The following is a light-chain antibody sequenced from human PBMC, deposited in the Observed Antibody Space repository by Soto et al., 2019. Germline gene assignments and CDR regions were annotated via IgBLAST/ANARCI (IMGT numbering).Light chain of an antibody. CDR1: QSLLHITGETF. CDR2: EVS. Sequence: DVVMTQTPLSLSVAPGQPSSISCKSSQSLLHITGETFLLWYLQKPGQSPQLLIYEVSTRVSGVPDRFSGSGSGTDFTLDISRVETDDVGIYYCMQSTQLPPTFGQGTRLEIK. CDR3: MQSTQLPPT. V-gene: IGKV2D-29*02. J-gene: IGKJ5*01.